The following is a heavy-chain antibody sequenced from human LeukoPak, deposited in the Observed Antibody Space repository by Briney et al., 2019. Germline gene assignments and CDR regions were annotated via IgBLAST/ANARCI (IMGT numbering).Heavy chain of an antibody. V-gene: IGHV3-48*01. J-gene: IGHJ4*02. CDR3: ARSVYSYGSPFDY. CDR2: ISSSSTTI. D-gene: IGHD5-18*01. Sequence: GGSLRLSCVASGFTFSSYSMNWVRQAPGKGLEWVSYISSSSTTIYYADSVKGRLTISRDNARNSLYLQMNSLRAEDTAVYYCARSVYSYGSPFDYWGQGTLVTVSS. CDR1: GFTFSSYS.